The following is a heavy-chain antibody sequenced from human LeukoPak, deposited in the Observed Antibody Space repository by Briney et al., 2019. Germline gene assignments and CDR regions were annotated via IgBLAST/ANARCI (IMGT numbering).Heavy chain of an antibody. V-gene: IGHV1-18*01. CDR1: GYTFTGYG. Sequence: GASVKVSCKASGYTFTGYGISWVRQAPGQGLEWMGWISAYNGNTNYAQKLQGRVTMTTDTSTSTAYVELRSLRSDDTAVYYCARFDCDYVWGSAPAWGQGTLVTVSS. J-gene: IGHJ5*02. CDR2: ISAYNGNT. CDR3: ARFDCDYVWGSAPA. D-gene: IGHD3-16*01.